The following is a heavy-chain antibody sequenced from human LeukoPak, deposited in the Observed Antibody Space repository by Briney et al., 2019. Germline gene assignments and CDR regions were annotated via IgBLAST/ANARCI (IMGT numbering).Heavy chain of an antibody. D-gene: IGHD2-8*01. CDR2: INHSGST. Sequence: GSLRLSCAASGFTVSSNYMSWVRQAPGKGLEWIGEINHSGSTNYNPSLKSRVTISVDTSKNQFSLKLSSVTAADTAVYYCARVKGVLRHGMDVWGQGTTVTVSS. V-gene: IGHV4-34*01. CDR1: GFTVSSNY. CDR3: ARVKGVLRHGMDV. J-gene: IGHJ6*02.